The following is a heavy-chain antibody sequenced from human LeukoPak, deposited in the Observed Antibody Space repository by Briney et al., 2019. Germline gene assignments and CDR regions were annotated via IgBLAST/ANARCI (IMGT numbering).Heavy chain of an antibody. V-gene: IGHV1-2*02. Sequence: ASVKVSCKAYGYXFTGYSIHWVRQAPGQGLEWMGWINPNSGGTNYAQKFHGRVTMTRDTSISTAYMELSRLRSDDTAVYYCAEGRNFDYWGQGTLVTVSS. CDR1: GYXFTGYS. J-gene: IGHJ4*02. D-gene: IGHD6-6*01. CDR3: AEGRNFDY. CDR2: INPNSGGT.